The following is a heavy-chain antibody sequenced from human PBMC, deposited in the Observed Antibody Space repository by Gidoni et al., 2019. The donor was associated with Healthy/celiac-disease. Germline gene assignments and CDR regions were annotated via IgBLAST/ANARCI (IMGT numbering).Heavy chain of an antibody. J-gene: IGHJ4*02. D-gene: IGHD6-6*01. V-gene: IGHV3-9*01. CDR1: GFPFDDYA. Sequence: EVQLLESGGCLVQPGRSLRLSCAASGFPFDDYAMHWVRQAPGKGLEWVSGISWNSGSIGYADSVKGRFTISRDNAKNSLYLQMNSLRAEDTALYYCEKGYEYSSSYLFGYWGQGTLVTVSS. CDR2: ISWNSGSI. CDR3: EKGYEYSSSYLFGY.